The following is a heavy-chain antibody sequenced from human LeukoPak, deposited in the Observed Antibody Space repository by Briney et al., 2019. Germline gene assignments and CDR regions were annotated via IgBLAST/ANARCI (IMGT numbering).Heavy chain of an antibody. CDR2: IIPIFGTA. CDR1: GGTFSSYA. J-gene: IGHJ4*02. V-gene: IGHV1-69*05. CDR3: ARDNPGTASSGYLADLDY. D-gene: IGHD3-22*01. Sequence: SVKVSCKASGGTFSSYAISWVRQAPGQGLEWMGGIIPIFGTANYAQKSQGRGTITTDESTSTAYMELSSLRSEDTAVYHCARDNPGTASSGYLADLDYWGQGTLVTVSS.